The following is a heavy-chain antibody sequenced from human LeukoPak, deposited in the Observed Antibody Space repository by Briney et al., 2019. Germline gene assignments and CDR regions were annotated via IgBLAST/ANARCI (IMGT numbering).Heavy chain of an antibody. CDR3: AKDQFSH. J-gene: IGHJ4*02. CDR2: ITSSGTTI. V-gene: IGHV3-48*03. Sequence: GGSLRLSCAASGFSFDTYEMNWVRQAPGKGLEWVSYITSSGTTIYYADSVKGRFTISRDNSKNTLYLQMNSLRAEDTAVYYCAKDQFSHWGQGTLVTVSS. CDR1: GFSFDTYE.